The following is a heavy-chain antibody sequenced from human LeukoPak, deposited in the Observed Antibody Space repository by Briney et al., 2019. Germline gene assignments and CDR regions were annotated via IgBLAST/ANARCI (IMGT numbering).Heavy chain of an antibody. Sequence: GGSLRLSCAASGFTFSSYWMSWVRQAPGKGLEWVANIKQDGSEKYYVDSVKGRFTISRDNAKNSLYLQMNSLRAEDTAVYYCATHPGDYWFGYLQLWGQGTLVTVSS. CDR3: ATHPGDYWFGYLQL. CDR1: GFTFSSYW. CDR2: IKQDGSEK. V-gene: IGHV3-7*01. J-gene: IGHJ4*02. D-gene: IGHD3-10*01.